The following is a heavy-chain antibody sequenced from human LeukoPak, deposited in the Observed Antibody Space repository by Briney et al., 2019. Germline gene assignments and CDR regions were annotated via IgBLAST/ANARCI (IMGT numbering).Heavy chain of an antibody. CDR1: GFTFSSYG. Sequence: GGSLRPSCAASGFTFSSYGMSWVRQAPGEGLEWVSAISYSGGSTYYADSVKGRFTISRDNSKNTLYLQMNRLRAEDTAVYYCAKRISSGWSYYFDYWGQGTLVTVSS. CDR2: ISYSGGST. D-gene: IGHD6-13*01. CDR3: AKRISSGWSYYFDY. J-gene: IGHJ4*02. V-gene: IGHV3-23*01.